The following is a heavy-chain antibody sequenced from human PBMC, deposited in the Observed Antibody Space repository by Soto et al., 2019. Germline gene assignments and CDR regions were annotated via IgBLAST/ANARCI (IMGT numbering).Heavy chain of an antibody. Sequence: QITLKESGPTLVKPTQTLTLTCTFSGFSLSTSGVGVGWIRQPPGKALEWLALIYWDDDKRYSPSLKSRLTITKATSKNQVVLTMTNMDPVDTATYYCAHSLTLYGSGTYYYYGMDVWGQGTTVTVSS. CDR3: AHSLTLYGSGTYYYYGMDV. D-gene: IGHD3-10*01. CDR1: GFSLSTSGVG. J-gene: IGHJ6*02. CDR2: IYWDDDK. V-gene: IGHV2-5*02.